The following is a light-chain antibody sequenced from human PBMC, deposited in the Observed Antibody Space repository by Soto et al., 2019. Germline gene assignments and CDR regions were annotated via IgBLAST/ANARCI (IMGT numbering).Light chain of an antibody. CDR3: SAYTARSTLV. V-gene: IGLV1-47*02. CDR1: NSNIGSNF. Sequence: QAVVTQPPSASGTPGQRVTISCSGTNSNIGSNFVYWYQHLPGTTPKLLVFSYNQRPSGVPDRFSGSKSGSSASLAISGLRSEDEADYYCSAYTARSTLVFGGGTKVTVL. CDR2: SYN. J-gene: IGLJ3*02.